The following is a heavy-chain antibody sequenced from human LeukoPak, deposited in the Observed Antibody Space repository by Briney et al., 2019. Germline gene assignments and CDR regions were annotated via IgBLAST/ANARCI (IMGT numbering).Heavy chain of an antibody. CDR2: IYPGDSDT. CDR1: GYSFTSYW. V-gene: IGHV5-51*01. Sequence: GESPKISCKGSGYSFTSYWIGWVRQMPGKGLEWMGVIYPGDSDTRYSPSFQGQVTISADKSISTAYLQWSSLKASDTAMYYCARPLRTASPSLFSYWGQGTMVTVSS. CDR3: ARPLRTASPSLFSY. J-gene: IGHJ4*02. D-gene: IGHD1-14*01.